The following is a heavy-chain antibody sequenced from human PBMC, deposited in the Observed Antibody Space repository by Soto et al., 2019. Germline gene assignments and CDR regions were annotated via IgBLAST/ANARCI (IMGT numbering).Heavy chain of an antibody. Sequence: GASVKVSCKAGGYTFSDYYIQWVRQAPGQGPEWMGEIGPESGATRYAQRFQGRVTMTRDMSITTVYMELNNLSPDDTAVYYCGRGRSGQIVVFYWGQGTPVTVS. J-gene: IGHJ4*02. V-gene: IGHV1-2*02. D-gene: IGHD1-26*01. CDR2: IGPESGAT. CDR1: GYTFSDYY. CDR3: GRGRSGQIVVFY.